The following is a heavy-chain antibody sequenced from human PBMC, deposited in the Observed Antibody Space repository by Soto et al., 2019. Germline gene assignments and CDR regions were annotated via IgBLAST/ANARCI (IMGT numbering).Heavy chain of an antibody. CDR2: INHSGST. Sequence: SETLSLXCAVYGVSFSGYYWSWIRQPPGKGLEWIGEINHSGSTNYNPSLKSRVTISVDTSKNQFSLKLGSVTAADTAVYYCARAIAVAGTNWFDPWGQGTLVTVSS. CDR1: GVSFSGYY. J-gene: IGHJ5*02. D-gene: IGHD6-19*01. V-gene: IGHV4-34*01. CDR3: ARAIAVAGTNWFDP.